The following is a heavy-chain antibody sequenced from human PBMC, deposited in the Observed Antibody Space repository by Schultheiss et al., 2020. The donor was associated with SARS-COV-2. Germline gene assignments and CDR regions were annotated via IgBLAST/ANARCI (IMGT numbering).Heavy chain of an antibody. V-gene: IGHV3-15*01. Sequence: GESLKISCAASGFTFSSYWMSWVRQAPGKGLEWVGRIKSKTDGGTTDYAAPVKGRFTISRDDSKNTLYLQMNSLKTEDTAVYYCTTDSACSSTSCYGGHAYYYYGMDVWGQGTTVTVSS. CDR3: TTDSACSSTSCYGGHAYYYYGMDV. CDR2: IKSKTDGGTT. D-gene: IGHD2-2*01. CDR1: GFTFSSYW. J-gene: IGHJ6*02.